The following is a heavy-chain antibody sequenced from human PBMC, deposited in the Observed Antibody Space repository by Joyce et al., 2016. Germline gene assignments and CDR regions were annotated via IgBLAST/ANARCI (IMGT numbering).Heavy chain of an antibody. CDR2: INPNSGDT. Sequence: QVHLVQSGAEVKKPGASVKVSCKASGSTFTGYYIHWVRQAPGLGLEWVGWINPNSGDTNNAQKFQGRVTMTRDTSITTAYMELSRLTSDDTAVYYCARDSTTSPSYYYYMDVWGKGTMVTVSS. CDR1: GSTFTGYY. D-gene: IGHD2-2*01. CDR3: ARDSTTSPSYYYYMDV. V-gene: IGHV1-2*02. J-gene: IGHJ6*03.